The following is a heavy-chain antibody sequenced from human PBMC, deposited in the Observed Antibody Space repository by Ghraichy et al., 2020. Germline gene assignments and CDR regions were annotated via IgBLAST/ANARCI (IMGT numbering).Heavy chain of an antibody. CDR1: GFTFSNYV. D-gene: IGHD2-8*02. Sequence: GGSLRLSCAASGFTFSNYVMSWVRQAPGKGLEWVSTISASGGGTYYADSVKGRFTNSRDNSKNTLYLQMNSLRADDTAVYYCAKACGNCSGGVCPAYNWVDPWGQGTLVTVSS. J-gene: IGHJ5*02. CDR3: AKACGNCSGGVCPAYNWVDP. V-gene: IGHV3-23*01. CDR2: ISASGGGT.